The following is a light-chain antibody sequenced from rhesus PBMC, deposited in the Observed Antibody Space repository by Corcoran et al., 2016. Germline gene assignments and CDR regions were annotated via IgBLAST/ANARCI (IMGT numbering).Light chain of an antibody. CDR3: QHNYGTLT. Sequence: DIQMTQSPLSLSASAGDRVTITCRTSENVKNHLNWYQQKPGKAPKLLIYEASTLQSGVPSSFSGSGSGTDYTFTISSLQSGDVTTYYCQHNYGTLTFGGGTKVEIK. CDR1: ENVKNH. V-gene: IGKV1-74*01. CDR2: EAS. J-gene: IGKJ4*01.